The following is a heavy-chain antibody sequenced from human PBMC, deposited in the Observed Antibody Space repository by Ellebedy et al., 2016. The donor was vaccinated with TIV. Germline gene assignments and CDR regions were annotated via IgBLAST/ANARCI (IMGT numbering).Heavy chain of an antibody. Sequence: GESLKISCVASGFTFSSYGMHWVRQDPGKGPEWVAIISYDGTDKDYADSVKGRFTISIVNSKNTLYLQMNSLRAEDSAVYYCTKDKGTGGSCHDYWGQGTLVTVSS. CDR1: GFTFSSYG. V-gene: IGHV3-30*18. J-gene: IGHJ4*02. CDR2: ISYDGTDK. D-gene: IGHD2-15*01. CDR3: TKDKGTGGSCHDY.